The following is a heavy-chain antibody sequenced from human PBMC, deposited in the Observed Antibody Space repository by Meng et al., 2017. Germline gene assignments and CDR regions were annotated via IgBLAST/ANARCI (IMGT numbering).Heavy chain of an antibody. D-gene: IGHD4-17*01. Sequence: VEVRDACPRLVKPYHNLSPTGTGVGGSISSGGYYWSWIRQHPGKGLEWIGYIYYSGSTYYNPSLKSRVTISVDTSKNQFSLKLSSVTAADTAVYYCARSLTVTTVWFDPWGQGTLVTVSS. V-gene: IGHV4-31*03. CDR1: GGSISSGGYY. CDR3: ARSLTVTTVWFDP. CDR2: IYYSGST. J-gene: IGHJ5*02.